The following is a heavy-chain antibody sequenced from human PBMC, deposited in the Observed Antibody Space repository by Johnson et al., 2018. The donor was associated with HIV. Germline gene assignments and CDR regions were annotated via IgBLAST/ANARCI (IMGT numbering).Heavy chain of an antibody. Sequence: MLLVESGGGVVRPGGSLRLSCTGSGFTFDDYGMSWVRQSPGKGLEWVSGINWNGGSTYYAASVTGRFTISRDNSKNTLYLQMNSLRVEDTAVYYCASSYSESDAFDIWGQGTMVTVSS. CDR1: GFTFDDYG. J-gene: IGHJ3*02. V-gene: IGHV3-20*04. CDR3: ASSYSESDAFDI. CDR2: INWNGGST. D-gene: IGHD3-10*01.